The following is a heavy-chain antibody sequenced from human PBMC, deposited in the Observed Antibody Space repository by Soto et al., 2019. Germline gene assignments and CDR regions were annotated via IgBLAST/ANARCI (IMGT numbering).Heavy chain of an antibody. J-gene: IGHJ5*02. V-gene: IGHV3-53*05. CDR2: IFIGGTT. CDR3: ARVPRGIGNWFDP. CDR1: GFTVSSSQ. Sequence: GGSLRLSCAASGFTVSSSQMTWVRQAPGKALEWVSVIFIGGTTQYAVSVKGRFTISRDYSKNTVYLQMNSLRAEDTAVYYCARVPRGIGNWFDPWGQGSPVTVSS. D-gene: IGHD3-10*01.